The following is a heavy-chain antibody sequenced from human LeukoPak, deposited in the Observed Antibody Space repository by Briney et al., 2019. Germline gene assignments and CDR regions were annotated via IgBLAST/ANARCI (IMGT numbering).Heavy chain of an antibody. V-gene: IGHV1-69*02. CDR2: IIPTLGIA. D-gene: IGHD2-2*01. Sequence: SVKVSCKASGGTFSSYTISWARHAPGQGLEWMGRIIPTLGIANYAQKFQGKVTITADKSTSTAYMELSSLRSEDTAVYYCATYCSSTSCYDYWGQGTLVTVSS. CDR1: GGTFSSYT. CDR3: ATYCSSTSCYDY. J-gene: IGHJ4*02.